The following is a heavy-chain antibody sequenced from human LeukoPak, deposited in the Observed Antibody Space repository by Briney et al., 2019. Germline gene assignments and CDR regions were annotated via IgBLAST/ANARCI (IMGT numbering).Heavy chain of an antibody. J-gene: IGHJ3*02. V-gene: IGHV1-46*01. CDR2: INPSGGST. CDR3: ARDQGIVGATNDAFDI. Sequence: GASVKVSCKASGYTFTSYYMHWVRQAPGQGLEWMGIINPSGGSTSYAQKFQGRVTMTRDTSTSTVYMELSGLRSEDTAVYYCARDQGIVGATNDAFDIWGQGTMVTVSS. CDR1: GYTFTSYY. D-gene: IGHD1-26*01.